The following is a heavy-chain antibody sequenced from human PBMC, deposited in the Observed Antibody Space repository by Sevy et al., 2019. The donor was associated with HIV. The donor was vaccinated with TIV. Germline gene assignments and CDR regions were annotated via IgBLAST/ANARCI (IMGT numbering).Heavy chain of an antibody. CDR1: GLTFSSDS. V-gene: IGHV3-48*02. CDR2: ISSSSRTI. Sequence: GSLRLSCVVSGLTFSSDSMNLVRQAPGKGLEWLAYISSSSRTIYYADSVEGRFTISRDNDKKSVFLQMNNLRDEDSATYYCARDVDTPFVRSFDSWGQGTLVTVSS. J-gene: IGHJ4*02. CDR3: ARDVDTPFVRSFDS. D-gene: IGHD5-18*01.